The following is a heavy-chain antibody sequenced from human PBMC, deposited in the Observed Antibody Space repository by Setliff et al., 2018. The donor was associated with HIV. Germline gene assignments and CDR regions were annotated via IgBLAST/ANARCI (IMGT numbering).Heavy chain of an antibody. CDR3: TKDYHVAATDY. CDR2: IGQDGSEK. D-gene: IGHD6-13*01. Sequence: GGSLRLSCAASRFDFNNYWMCWVRQAPGKGLEWVANIGQDGSEKNYVDSVKGRFTISRDNAKNSMDLQMNSLRAEDTAIYYCTKDYHVAATDYWGQGTLVTVSS. J-gene: IGHJ4*02. CDR1: RFDFNNYW. V-gene: IGHV3-7*01.